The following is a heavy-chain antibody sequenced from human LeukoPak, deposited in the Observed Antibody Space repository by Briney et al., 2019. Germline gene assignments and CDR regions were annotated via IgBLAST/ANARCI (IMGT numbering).Heavy chain of an antibody. CDR2: IVVGSGNT. Sequence: SVKLSCKSSGFTFSSSAIQWVRQVRGQRLEWIGWIVVGSGNTNYAQKFQDRVTITKDMSTMTAYMELSSLRSEDTALYSCAAVFFSSTVPYFDHWAQGTLVTVSS. CDR1: GFTFSSSA. J-gene: IGHJ4*02. CDR3: AAVFFSSTVPYFDH. D-gene: IGHD2-2*01. V-gene: IGHV1-58*02.